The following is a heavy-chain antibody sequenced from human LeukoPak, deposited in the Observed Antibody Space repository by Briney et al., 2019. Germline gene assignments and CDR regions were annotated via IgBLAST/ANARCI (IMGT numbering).Heavy chain of an antibody. CDR2: IYRSGRT. D-gene: IGHD2-2*03. J-gene: IGHJ3*02. CDR3: AKGGYFAFET. CDR1: GFTFSTYD. V-gene: IGHV3-23*01. Sequence: GGSLRLSCAASGFTFSTYDMQWVRQAPGKGLEWVSGIYRSGRTYYTDSVKGRFTISRDNSKNTLYLQMNSLRAEDTAVYYCAKGGYFAFETWGQGTMVAVSS.